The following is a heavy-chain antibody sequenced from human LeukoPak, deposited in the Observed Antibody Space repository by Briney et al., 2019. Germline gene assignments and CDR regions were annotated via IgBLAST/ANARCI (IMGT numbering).Heavy chain of an antibody. CDR1: GGSISSYY. J-gene: IGHJ4*02. CDR2: IYTSGST. Sequence: SETLSLTCTVSGGSISSYYWSWIRQPAGKGLEWIGRIYTSGSTNYNPSLKSRVTMSVDTSKNQFSLKLSSVTAADTAVYYCARGGDSSGYYLSPSQYYFDYWGQGTLVTVSS. CDR3: ARGGDSSGYYLSPSQYYFDY. D-gene: IGHD3-22*01. V-gene: IGHV4-4*07.